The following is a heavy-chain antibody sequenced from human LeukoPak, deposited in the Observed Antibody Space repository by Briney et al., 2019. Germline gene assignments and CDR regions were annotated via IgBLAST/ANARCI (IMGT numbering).Heavy chain of an antibody. D-gene: IGHD6-13*01. V-gene: IGHV1-18*01. CDR2: ISPYNGVT. J-gene: IGHJ5*02. CDR1: GYSFTNYG. CDR3: ARDGSSWHNWFDP. Sequence: ASVKVSCKASGYSFTNYGIIWVRQAPGQGLEWMGWISPYNGVTHYAQFQGRVTVTTDTSTSTAYMELSSLRSEDTAVYYCARDGSSWHNWFDPWGQGTLVTVSS.